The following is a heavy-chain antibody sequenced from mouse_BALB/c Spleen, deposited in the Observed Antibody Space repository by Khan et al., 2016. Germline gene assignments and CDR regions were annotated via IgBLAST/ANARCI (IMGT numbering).Heavy chain of an antibody. D-gene: IGHD1-1*01. J-gene: IGHJ4*01. CDR1: GFTFSSYG. CDR3: ARNYGSSYPDY. V-gene: IGHV5-9-2*01. CDR2: ISGGGSYT. Sequence: EVELVESGGGLVKPGGSLKLSCAASGFTFSSYGMSWVRQTPEKRLEWVATISGGGSYTYYPDSVKGRFTISRDNAKNNLYLQMSSLSSEDTAWYYCARNYGSSYPDYWGQRTSVTVSS.